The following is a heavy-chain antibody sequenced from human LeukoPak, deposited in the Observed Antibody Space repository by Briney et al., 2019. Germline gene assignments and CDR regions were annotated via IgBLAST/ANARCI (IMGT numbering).Heavy chain of an antibody. J-gene: IGHJ4*02. CDR2: INPNTGGT. D-gene: IGHD5-12*01. CDR1: GYTFTEHY. V-gene: IGHV1-2*02. CDR3: ARDLATIDGIAWYYFEN. Sequence: ASVMVSCKASGYTFTEHYIHWVRQAPGQGFEWMGWINPNTGGTDYAQRFQDRIAISTYTSISTVYMELSSLSSDDTALYYCARDLATIDGIAWYYFENWGQGTLVTVS.